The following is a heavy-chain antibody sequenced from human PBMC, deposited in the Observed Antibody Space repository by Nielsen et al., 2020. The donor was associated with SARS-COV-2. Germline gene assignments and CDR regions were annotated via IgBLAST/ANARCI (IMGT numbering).Heavy chain of an antibody. V-gene: IGHV3-64*01. D-gene: IGHD3-10*01. J-gene: IGHJ4*02. CDR1: GFTFSSYA. Sequence: ETLSLTCAASGFTFSSYAMHWVRQAPGKGLEYVSAISSNGGSTYYANSVKGRFTISRDNAKNSLYLQMNSLRAEDTAVYYCAGGRYGSGSTLEYWGQGTLVTVSS. CDR2: ISSNGGST. CDR3: AGGRYGSGSTLEY.